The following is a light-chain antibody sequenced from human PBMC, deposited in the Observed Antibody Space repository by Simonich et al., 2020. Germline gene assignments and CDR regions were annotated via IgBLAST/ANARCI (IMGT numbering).Light chain of an antibody. CDR3: QTWGTGMV. J-gene: IGLJ3*02. V-gene: IGLV4-69*01. CDR1: SGHSSYA. CDR2: LNSDGSH. Sequence: QLALTQSPSASASLGASVKLTCTLSSGHSSYAIAWHQQQPEKGPRSLMKLNSDGSHSKGDGIPDRFSGSSSGAERYLTISSLQAEDEADYYCQTWGTGMVFGGGTKLTVL.